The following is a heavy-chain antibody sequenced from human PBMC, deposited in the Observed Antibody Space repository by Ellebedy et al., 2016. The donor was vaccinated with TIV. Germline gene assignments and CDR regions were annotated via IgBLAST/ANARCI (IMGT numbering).Heavy chain of an antibody. Sequence: ASVKVSXKASGYTFTRVTIHWVRQAPGKGLEWMGGIDPEDGKTSYAQKFQGRVTMTEDTFTDTAYLELSSLRSEDSAVYYCGTGDWTFLGMDVWGPGTTVTVSS. CDR1: GYTFTRVT. CDR2: IDPEDGKT. CDR3: GTGDWTFLGMDV. D-gene: IGHD2-21*02. V-gene: IGHV1-24*01. J-gene: IGHJ6*02.